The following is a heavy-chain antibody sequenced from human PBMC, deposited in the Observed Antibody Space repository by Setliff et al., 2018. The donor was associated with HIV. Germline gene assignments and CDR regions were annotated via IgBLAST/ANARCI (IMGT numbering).Heavy chain of an antibody. Sequence: PGGSLRLSCAASGFTFSNAWMSRVRQAPGKGLDWVGRIKSNTDGGTADYAAPVKGRFTISRDDSKNTLYLQMNSLKTEDTAVYYCKADSSGYPWGQGTLVTVSS. V-gene: IGHV3-15*01. CDR2: IKSNTDGGTA. CDR3: KADSSGYP. J-gene: IGHJ5*02. D-gene: IGHD3-22*01. CDR1: GFTFSNAW.